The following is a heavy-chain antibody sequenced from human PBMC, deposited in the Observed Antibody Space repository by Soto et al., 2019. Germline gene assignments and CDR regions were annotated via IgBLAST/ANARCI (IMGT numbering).Heavy chain of an antibody. D-gene: IGHD2-2*01. CDR3: VRKYPGTRPLDY. CDR2: IGTDGNT. J-gene: IGHJ4*01. V-gene: IGHV3-23*01. Sequence: HPGGSLRLSCAASGFTFNSYAMNWVRQAPGKGLAWVSAIGTDGNTYYANSVKGRFTISRDNSRTTLYLQMNSLRVEDTALYYCVRKYPGTRPLDYWGQGTLVTVSS. CDR1: GFTFNSYA.